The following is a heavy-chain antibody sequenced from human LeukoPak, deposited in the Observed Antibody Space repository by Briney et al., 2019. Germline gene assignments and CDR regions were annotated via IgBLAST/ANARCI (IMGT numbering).Heavy chain of an antibody. CDR3: ARVIAVAGYGMDV. CDR1: GYTFTSYG. V-gene: IGHV1-18*01. D-gene: IGHD6-19*01. Sequence: ASVKVSCKASGYTFTSYGISWVRQAPGQGLEWMGWISAYNGNTNYAQKLQGRATMTTDASTSTAYMELRSLRSDDTAVYYCARVIAVAGYGMDVWGQGTTVTVPS. CDR2: ISAYNGNT. J-gene: IGHJ6*02.